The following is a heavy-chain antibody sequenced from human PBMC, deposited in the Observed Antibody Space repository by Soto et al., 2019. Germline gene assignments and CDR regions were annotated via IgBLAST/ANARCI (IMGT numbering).Heavy chain of an antibody. V-gene: IGHV1-18*01. Sequence: ASVKVSCKASGYTFTSYGISWVRQAPGQGLEWMGWISAYNGNTNYAQKLQGRVTMTTDTSTSTTYMELRSLRSDDTAVYYCARDTLNYYDSSGYDRWFDPWGQGTLVTVSS. D-gene: IGHD3-22*01. J-gene: IGHJ5*02. CDR3: ARDTLNYYDSSGYDRWFDP. CDR2: ISAYNGNT. CDR1: GYTFTSYG.